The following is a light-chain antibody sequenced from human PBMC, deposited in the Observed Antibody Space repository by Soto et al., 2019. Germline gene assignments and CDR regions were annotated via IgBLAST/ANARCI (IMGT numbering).Light chain of an antibody. V-gene: IGLV1-40*01. Sequence: QSVLTQPPSVSGAPGQRVTISCTGSSSNIGAGYDVHWYQQLPGTAPKLLIYGNSNRPSGVPDQFSGSKSGTSASLVITGLQAEDEADYYCQSYDSSLSGVVFGGGTKVIVL. CDR3: QSYDSSLSGVV. J-gene: IGLJ2*01. CDR2: GNS. CDR1: SSNIGAGYD.